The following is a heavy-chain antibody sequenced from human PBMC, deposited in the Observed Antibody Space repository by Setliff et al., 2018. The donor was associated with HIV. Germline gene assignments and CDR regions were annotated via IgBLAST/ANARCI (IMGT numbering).Heavy chain of an antibody. CDR1: GGTFSSYD. V-gene: IGHV1-69*10. J-gene: IGHJ4*02. CDR2: IIPILGVA. CDR3: AKSPPDSDILTGWPEYFDY. D-gene: IGHD3-9*01. Sequence: SVKVSCKASGGTFSSYDISWVRQAPGQGLEWMGGIIPILGVANYAQKFQGRVTITADESTSTAYMELSSLRSEDTAVYYCAKSPPDSDILTGWPEYFDYWGQGTLVTVSS.